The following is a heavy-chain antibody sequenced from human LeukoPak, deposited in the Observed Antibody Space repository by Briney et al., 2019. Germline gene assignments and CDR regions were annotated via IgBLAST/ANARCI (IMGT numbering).Heavy chain of an antibody. V-gene: IGHV4-34*01. CDR3: ARGRNRGYSYGYLGAFDI. D-gene: IGHD5-18*01. CDR1: GGSFSGYY. Sequence: SETLSLTCAVYGGSFSGYYWSWIRQPPGKGLEWIGEINRSGSTNYNPSLKSRVTISVDTSKNQFSLKLSSVTAADTAVYYCARGRNRGYSYGYLGAFDIWGQGTMVTVSS. CDR2: INRSGST. J-gene: IGHJ3*02.